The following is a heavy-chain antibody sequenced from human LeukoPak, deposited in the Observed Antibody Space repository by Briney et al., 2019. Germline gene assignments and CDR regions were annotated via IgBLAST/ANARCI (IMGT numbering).Heavy chain of an antibody. Sequence: GGSLRLSRAASGFTFSDFAMTGVRQAPGKGLEWVSIIGESVDSIYYADSVRGRFTISRDTSKNTLYLQMRSLRVEDTALYYCARPEGDYVFDYWGQGALVTVSS. CDR1: GFTFSDFA. V-gene: IGHV3-23*01. CDR3: ARPEGDYVFDY. CDR2: IGESVDSI. D-gene: IGHD4-17*01. J-gene: IGHJ4*02.